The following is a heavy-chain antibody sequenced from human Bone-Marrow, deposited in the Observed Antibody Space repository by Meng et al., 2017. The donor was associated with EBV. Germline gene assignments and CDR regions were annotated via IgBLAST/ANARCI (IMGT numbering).Heavy chain of an antibody. Sequence: QVQLVQSGAEVKKPGSSMRVSCKTSGGTFSIDAGSWVRQAPGQGLEWMGGFIPVSGAPHYARKFQDRVTITADESTSTHYMDLNNLKSEDTAMYYCASESRRGFTPDYWGQGTLVTVFS. J-gene: IGHJ4*02. D-gene: IGHD3-10*01. CDR1: GGTFSIDA. CDR3: ASESRRGFTPDY. V-gene: IGHV1-69*01. CDR2: FIPVSGAP.